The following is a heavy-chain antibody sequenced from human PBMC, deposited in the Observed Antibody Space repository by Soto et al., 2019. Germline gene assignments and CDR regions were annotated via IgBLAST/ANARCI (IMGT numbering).Heavy chain of an antibody. D-gene: IGHD5-18*01. Sequence: GGSLRLSCAASGFTFSSYAMSWVRQAPGKGLEWVSAISGSGGSTYYADSVKGRFTISRDNSKNTLYLQMNSLRAEDTAVYYCAKGAPGRSGYSYGYGPYYGMDVWGQGTTVTVSS. CDR1: GFTFSSYA. CDR3: AKGAPGRSGYSYGYGPYYGMDV. V-gene: IGHV3-23*01. CDR2: ISGSGGST. J-gene: IGHJ6*02.